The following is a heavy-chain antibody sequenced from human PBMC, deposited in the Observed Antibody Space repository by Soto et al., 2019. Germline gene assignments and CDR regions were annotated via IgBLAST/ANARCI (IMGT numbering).Heavy chain of an antibody. D-gene: IGHD4-17*01. CDR1: GFSLSSSGVG. V-gene: IGHV2-5*01. J-gene: IGHJ3*01. CDR3: GQRLDDGRNSV. Sequence: TQTLTLTCTFSGFSLSSSGVGVEWVRQHPGKALEWLALIYSNDDKRYSPYVKSRLTITKDTSKNRVVLTMTNMDPVDTATYYRGQRLDDGRNSVCGQGTMVTLSS. CDR2: IYSNDDK.